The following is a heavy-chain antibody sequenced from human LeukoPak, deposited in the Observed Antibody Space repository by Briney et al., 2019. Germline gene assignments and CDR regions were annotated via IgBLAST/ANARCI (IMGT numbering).Heavy chain of an antibody. J-gene: IGHJ6*02. CDR1: GFTFSSYW. CDR3: ARDLPRYCSSTSCLELSGMDV. Sequence: GGSLRLSCAASGFTFSSYWMHWVRQAPGKGLVWVSRINSDGSSTSYADFVKGRFTISRENAKNSLYLQMNSLRAGDTAVYYCARDLPRYCSSTSCLELSGMDVWGQGTTVTVSS. V-gene: IGHV3-74*01. D-gene: IGHD2-2*01. CDR2: INSDGSST.